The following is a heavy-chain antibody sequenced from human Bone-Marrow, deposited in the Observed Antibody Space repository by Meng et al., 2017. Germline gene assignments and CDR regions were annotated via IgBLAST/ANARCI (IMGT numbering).Heavy chain of an antibody. J-gene: IGHJ3*02. CDR3: ASGDYYDSSGYDAFDI. V-gene: IGHV4-39*07. Sequence: SETLSLTCTVSGGSISSSSYYWGWIRQPPGKGLEWIGSIYYSGSTYYNPSLKSRVTISVDTSKNQFSLKLSSVTAADTAVYYCASGDYYDSSGYDAFDIWGQGTMVT. D-gene: IGHD3-22*01. CDR1: GGSISSSSYY. CDR2: IYYSGST.